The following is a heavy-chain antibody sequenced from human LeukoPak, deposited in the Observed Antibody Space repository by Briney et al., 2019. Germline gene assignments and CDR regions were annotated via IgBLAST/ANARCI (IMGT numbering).Heavy chain of an antibody. V-gene: IGHV4-59*01. J-gene: IGHJ4*02. D-gene: IGHD3-3*01. CDR2: IYYSGST. CDR3: ASGSGYSIGRFDY. CDR1: GGSISSYY. Sequence: WESLSLTCTVSGGSISSYYWSWIRQPPGKGLEWIGYIYYSGSTNYNPSLKSRVTISVDTSKNQFSLKLSSVTAADTAVYYCASGSGYSIGRFDYWGQGTLVTVSS.